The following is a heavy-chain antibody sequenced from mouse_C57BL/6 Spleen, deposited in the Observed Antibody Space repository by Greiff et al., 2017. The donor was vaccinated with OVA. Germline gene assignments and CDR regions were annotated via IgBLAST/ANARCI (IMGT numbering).Heavy chain of an antibody. D-gene: IGHD4-1*01. Sequence: VQLKESGGGLVKPGGSLKLSCAASGFTFSDYGMHWVRQAPEKGLEWVAYISSGSSTIYYADTVKGRFTISRDNAKNTLFLQMTSLRSEDTAMYYCAELTGTGWGQGTTLTVSS. CDR3: AELTGTG. V-gene: IGHV5-17*01. CDR2: ISSGSSTI. CDR1: GFTFSDYG. J-gene: IGHJ2*01.